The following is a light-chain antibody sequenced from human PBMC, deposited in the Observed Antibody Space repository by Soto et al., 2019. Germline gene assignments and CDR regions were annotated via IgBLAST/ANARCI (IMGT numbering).Light chain of an antibody. CDR2: EAS. J-gene: IGKJ1*01. CDR1: QTIESY. Sequence: DIHMTQSPSTLSASVGDRVTITCRASQTIESYLAWYQQKPGRAPRLMIYEASTLERGVPSRFSGSGSGTDFTLTISSLQPDDFTIYYCQHYNRYPEAFGQGTKV. V-gene: IGKV1-5*03. CDR3: QHYNRYPEA.